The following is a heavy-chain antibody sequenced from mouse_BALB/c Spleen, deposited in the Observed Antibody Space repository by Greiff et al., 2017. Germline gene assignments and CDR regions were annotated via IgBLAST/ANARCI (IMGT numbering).Heavy chain of an antibody. CDR3: ARSDEYYFDY. V-gene: IGHV1-80*01. CDR2: IYPGDGDT. Sequence: QVQLQQSGAELVRPGSSVKISCKASGYAFSSYWMNWVKQRPGQGLEWIGQIYPGDGDTNYNGKFKGKATLTADKSSSTAYMQLSSLTSEDSAVYFCARSDEYYFDYWGQGTTLTVSS. J-gene: IGHJ2*01. CDR1: GYAFSSYW.